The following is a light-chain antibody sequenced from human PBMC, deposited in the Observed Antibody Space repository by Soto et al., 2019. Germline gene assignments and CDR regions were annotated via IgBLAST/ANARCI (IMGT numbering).Light chain of an antibody. CDR1: ENIARY. CDR2: GAS. CDR3: QQLNSFPIP. J-gene: IGKJ3*01. Sequence: DIQMTQSPSSLSASVGDRVTITCRASENIARYLNWYQQKPGKAPKLLIYGASTLQSGVPSRFSGSGSGTDFTLTISSLQPEDFATYYCQQLNSFPIPFGPGTKVDIK. V-gene: IGKV1-9*01.